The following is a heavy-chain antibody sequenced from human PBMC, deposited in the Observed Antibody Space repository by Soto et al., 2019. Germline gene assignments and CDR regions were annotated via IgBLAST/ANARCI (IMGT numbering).Heavy chain of an antibody. Sequence: GFLGTFCGTSWFIRRSHLIRLGPPASGEGADWVSVIYSGGTTRYADAVKGRFTISRDDSKNTLYLQMNSLRADDTAVYYCVRGPRDSILRPLEWPYGDSWGQGTLVTVSS. CDR3: VRGPRDSILRPLEWPYGDS. D-gene: IGHD3-3*01. CDR1: WFIRRSHL. J-gene: IGHJ4*02. CDR2: IYSGGTT. V-gene: IGHV3-53*01.